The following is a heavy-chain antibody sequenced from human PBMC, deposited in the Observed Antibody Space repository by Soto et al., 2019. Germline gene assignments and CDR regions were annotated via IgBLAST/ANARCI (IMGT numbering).Heavy chain of an antibody. CDR2: INPNSGGT. V-gene: IGHV1-2*02. J-gene: IGHJ6*02. CDR3: ARARYYYYGMDV. Sequence: WASVKVSCKASGYTFTGYYMHWVRQAPGQGLEWMGWINPNSGGTNYAQKFQGRVTMTRDTSISTAYMELSRLRSDDTAVYYCARARYYYYGMDVWGQGTTVTVSS. CDR1: GYTFTGYY.